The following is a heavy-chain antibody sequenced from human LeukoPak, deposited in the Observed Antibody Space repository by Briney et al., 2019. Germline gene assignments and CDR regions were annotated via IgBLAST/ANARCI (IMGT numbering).Heavy chain of an antibody. CDR3: ARDRGYSNSWHEN. J-gene: IGHJ4*02. CDR2: IYTSGST. Sequence: SETLSLTCTVSGGSISSGSYYWSWIRQPAGKGLEWIGRIYTSGSTNYNPSLKSRVTISVDTSKNQFSLKLSSVTAADTAVYYCARDRGYSNSWHENWGQGTLVTVSS. V-gene: IGHV4-61*02. CDR1: GGSISSGSYY. D-gene: IGHD6-13*01.